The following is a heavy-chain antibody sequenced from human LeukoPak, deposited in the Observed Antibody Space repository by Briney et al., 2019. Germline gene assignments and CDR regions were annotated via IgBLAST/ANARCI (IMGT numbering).Heavy chain of an antibody. D-gene: IGHD2-2*01. Sequence: GESLKISCKGFGYSFTSYWIGWVRQMPGKGLEWMGIIYPGDSDTRYSPSFQGQVTISADKSISTAYLQWSSLKASDTAMYYCARTNTSPDWYFDLWGRGTLVTVSS. CDR2: IYPGDSDT. J-gene: IGHJ2*01. V-gene: IGHV5-51*01. CDR3: ARTNTSPDWYFDL. CDR1: GYSFTSYW.